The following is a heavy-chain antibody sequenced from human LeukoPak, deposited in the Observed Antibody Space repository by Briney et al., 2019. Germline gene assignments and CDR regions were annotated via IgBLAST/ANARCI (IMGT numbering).Heavy chain of an antibody. D-gene: IGHD3-10*01. CDR2: ISYDGSDE. Sequence: PGGSLRLSCAASGFTFSRHAMHWVRQPPGKGLEWVAIISYDGSDEYIADSVKGRFSISRDNSRNTLDLQMNSLTTEDTALYYCARATDYYGSGSYLPLYYFYGMDVWGKGTAVIVSS. V-gene: IGHV3-30*04. CDR3: ARATDYYGSGSYLPLYYFYGMDV. CDR1: GFTFSRHA. J-gene: IGHJ6*04.